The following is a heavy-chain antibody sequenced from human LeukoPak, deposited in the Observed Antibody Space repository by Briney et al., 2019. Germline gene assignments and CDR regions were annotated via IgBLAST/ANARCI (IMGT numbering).Heavy chain of an antibody. CDR3: ARGPSSWYYFDY. Sequence: ASVKVSCKASGYTFTGYYMHWVRQAPGQGLEWMGWINPNSGGTNYAQKFQGRVTMTRDTSISTAYMELSRRRSDDTAVYYCARGPSSWYYFDYWGQGTLVTVSS. CDR2: INPNSGGT. J-gene: IGHJ4*02. V-gene: IGHV1-2*02. CDR1: GYTFTGYY. D-gene: IGHD6-13*01.